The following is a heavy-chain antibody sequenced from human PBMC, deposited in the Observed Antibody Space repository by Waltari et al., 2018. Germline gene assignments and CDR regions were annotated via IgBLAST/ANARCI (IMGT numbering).Heavy chain of an antibody. CDR3: ARVKTAHWGYGGQSYYFDY. CDR1: GGTFTSYA. CDR2: IIPILGIA. Sequence: QVQLVQSGAEVKKPGSSVKVSCKASGGTFTSYAISWFRQAPGQGLEWMGGIIPILGIANYAQKFQGRVTITADKSTSTAYMELSSLRSEDTAVYYCARVKTAHWGYGGQSYYFDYWGQGTLVTVSS. J-gene: IGHJ4*02. D-gene: IGHD4-17*01. V-gene: IGHV1-69*10.